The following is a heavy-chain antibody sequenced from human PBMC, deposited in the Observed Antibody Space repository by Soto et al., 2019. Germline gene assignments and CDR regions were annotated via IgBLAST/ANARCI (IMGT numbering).Heavy chain of an antibody. CDR1: GFTFSSYA. CDR3: AKGVYDYIWGSYPDS. Sequence: EVQLLESGGGLVQPGGSLRLSCAASGFTFSSYAMSWVRQAPGKGLEWVSAISGSGGSTYYADSVKGRFTISRENSKNTLHLQTNSPRAGDTAVYYCAKGVYDYIWGSYPDSWGQGTLVTVSS. D-gene: IGHD3-16*02. CDR2: ISGSGGST. J-gene: IGHJ4*02. V-gene: IGHV3-23*01.